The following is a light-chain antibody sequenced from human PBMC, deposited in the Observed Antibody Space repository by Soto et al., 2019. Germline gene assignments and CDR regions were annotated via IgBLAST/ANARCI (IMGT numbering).Light chain of an antibody. CDR3: QQYKNWPPVT. CDR2: GAS. V-gene: IGKV3-15*01. Sequence: EIVMSQSPATLSVSPVERATLSCRSSQSVSSNLAWYQQKLGQAPRLLIYGASTRATGIPARFSGSGSGTEFTLTISSLQSEDFAVYYCQQYKNWPPVTFGQGTRLEIK. CDR1: QSVSSN. J-gene: IGKJ5*01.